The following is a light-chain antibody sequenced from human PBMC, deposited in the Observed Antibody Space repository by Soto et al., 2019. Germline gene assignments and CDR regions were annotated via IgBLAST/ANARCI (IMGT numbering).Light chain of an antibody. CDR2: GAS. V-gene: IGKV1-39*01. CDR3: QQTYTTPEIT. CDR1: QSISIY. Sequence: DIQMTQSPSSLSACVGDRVIITCRASQSISIYLNWYQLKPGKAPNLLMYGASYLKSGGPTRFSGSGSGTDFTLTISSLQPEDVAIYYCQQTYTTPEITFGQGTRLEI. J-gene: IGKJ5*01.